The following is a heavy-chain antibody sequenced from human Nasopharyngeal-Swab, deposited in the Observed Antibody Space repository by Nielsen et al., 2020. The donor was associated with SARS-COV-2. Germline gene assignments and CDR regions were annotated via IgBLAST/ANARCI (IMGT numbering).Heavy chain of an antibody. CDR1: GGSISSGGYS. D-gene: IGHD5-18*01. Sequence: TLSLTCAVSGGSISSGGYSWSWIRQPPGKGLEWIGDIYHSGSTYYNPSLKSRVTISVDRSKNQFSLKLSSVTAADTAVYYCARGTAMGMYNWFDPWGQGTLVTVSS. J-gene: IGHJ5*02. CDR3: ARGTAMGMYNWFDP. CDR2: IYHSGST. V-gene: IGHV4-30-2*01.